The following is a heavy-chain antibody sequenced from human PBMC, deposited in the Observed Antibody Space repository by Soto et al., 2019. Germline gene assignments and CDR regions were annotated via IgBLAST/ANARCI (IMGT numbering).Heavy chain of an antibody. D-gene: IGHD1-1*01. V-gene: IGHV1-69*12. CDR3: ARGRTGTVTYYYGWDV. J-gene: IGHJ6*02. Sequence: QVQLVQSGVEVKKPGSSMKVSCKASGGTFSSYAISWVRQAPGQGLEWMGGISPIFGTADYAQKFHGRGTITADESTSTVYMELSSLRSADTAVYYCARGRTGTVTYYYGWDVWGQGTTVTVSS. CDR2: ISPIFGTA. CDR1: GGTFSSYA.